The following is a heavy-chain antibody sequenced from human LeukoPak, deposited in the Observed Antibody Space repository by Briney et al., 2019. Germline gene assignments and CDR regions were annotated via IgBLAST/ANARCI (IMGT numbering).Heavy chain of an antibody. V-gene: IGHV3-7*01. J-gene: IGHJ4*02. Sequence: GGSLRLSCGASGFTFTSYWMSWVRQAPGKGLEWVANIKQDGSEKYYVDSVKGRFTISRDNAKNSLHLQMNSLRAEDTAVYYCARDLVAGTPGAFDCWGQGTLVTVSS. CDR3: ARDLVAGTPGAFDC. D-gene: IGHD6-19*01. CDR1: GFTFTSYW. CDR2: IKQDGSEK.